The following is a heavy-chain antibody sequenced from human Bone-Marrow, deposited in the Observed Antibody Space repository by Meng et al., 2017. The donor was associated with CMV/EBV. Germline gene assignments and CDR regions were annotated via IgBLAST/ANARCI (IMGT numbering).Heavy chain of an antibody. CDR1: GDTFSSYS. Sequence: SVKVSCKASGDTFSSYSINWVRQAPGQGREWMGRIIPILNIANYGEKFQGRVTIIADKSTSTAYMELTSLRTEDTAVDYCARDREYCTNANCFNPQIPWAQGT. V-gene: IGHV1-69*04. J-gene: IGHJ5*02. CDR3: ARDREYCTNANCFNPQIP. D-gene: IGHD2-8*01. CDR2: IIPILNIA.